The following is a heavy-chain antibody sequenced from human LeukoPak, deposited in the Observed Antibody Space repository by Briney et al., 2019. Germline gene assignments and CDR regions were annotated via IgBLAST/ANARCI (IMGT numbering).Heavy chain of an antibody. CDR1: GITFRNYG. V-gene: IGHV3-33*01. Sequence: PGGSLRLSCAASGITFRNYGMHWVRQAPGKGLEWVAVIWYDGSNKDYADSVKGRFTVSRDNSRNTLFLQMNSLRVEDTAVYYCARGSSGSYYLFNNYDYWGQGTLVAVSS. CDR3: ARGSSGSYYLFNNYDY. D-gene: IGHD1-26*01. J-gene: IGHJ4*02. CDR2: IWYDGSNK.